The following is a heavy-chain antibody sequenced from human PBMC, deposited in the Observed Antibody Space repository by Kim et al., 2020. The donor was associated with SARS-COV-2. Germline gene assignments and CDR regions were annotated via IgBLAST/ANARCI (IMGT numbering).Heavy chain of an antibody. V-gene: IGHV3-48*02. CDR3: ARVCLEFRSCAYCGGDCDY. CDR2: ISSSSSTI. D-gene: IGHD2-21*02. CDR1: GFTFSSYS. Sequence: GGSLRLSCAASGFTFSSYSMNWVRQAPGKGLEWVSYISSSSSTIYYADSVKGRFTISRDNAKNSLYLQMNSLRDEDTAVYYCARVCLEFRSCAYCGGDCDYWGQGTLVTVSS. J-gene: IGHJ4*02.